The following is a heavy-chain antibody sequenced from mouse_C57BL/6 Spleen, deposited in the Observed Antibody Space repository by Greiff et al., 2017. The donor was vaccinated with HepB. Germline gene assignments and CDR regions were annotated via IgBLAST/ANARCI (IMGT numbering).Heavy chain of an antibody. Sequence: DVKLQESGPGLVKPSQSLSLTCTVTGYSITSGYGWNWIRQFPGNKLEWMGYISYSGSTNYNPSLKSRLSITRDTSKNQFFLQLNSVNTEDTVTYYCARTARIKYWGQGTTLTVSS. J-gene: IGHJ2*01. CDR3: ARTARIKY. CDR2: ISYSGST. V-gene: IGHV3-2*02. CDR1: GYSITSGYG. D-gene: IGHD1-2*01.